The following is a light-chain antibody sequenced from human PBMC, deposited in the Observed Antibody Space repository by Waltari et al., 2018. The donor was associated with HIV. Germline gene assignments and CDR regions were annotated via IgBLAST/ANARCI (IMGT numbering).Light chain of an antibody. CDR3: SSYTSSRTVV. CDR2: DVS. Sequence: QSALTQPASVSGSPGQSLTLPCTGASSDVGRYTYCSWYQHHPGKAPKLIIYDVSNRPSGVSNRFSGSKSGTTASLTISGLQAEDEADYYCSSYTSSRTVVFGGGTKLTVL. CDR1: SSDVGRYTY. V-gene: IGLV2-14*03. J-gene: IGLJ2*01.